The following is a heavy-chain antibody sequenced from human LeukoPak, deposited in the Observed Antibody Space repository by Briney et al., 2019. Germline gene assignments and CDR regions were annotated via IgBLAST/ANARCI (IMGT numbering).Heavy chain of an antibody. V-gene: IGHV1-8*03. D-gene: IGHD1-26*01. CDR1: GYTFTSYG. J-gene: IGHJ3*02. CDR2: MNPNSGNT. CDR3: ASRRVVGATFDAFDI. Sequence: ASVKVSCKASGYTFTSYGISWVRQATGQGLEWMGWMNPNSGNTGYAQKFQGRVTITRNTSISTAYMELSSLRSEDTAVYYCASRRVVGATFDAFDIWGQGTMVTVSS.